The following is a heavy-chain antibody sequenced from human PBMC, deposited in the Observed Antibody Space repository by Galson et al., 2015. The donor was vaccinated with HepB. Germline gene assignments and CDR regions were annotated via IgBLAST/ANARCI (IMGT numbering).Heavy chain of an antibody. J-gene: IGHJ6*03. CDR3: ARVGYCSGGTCYGYNYYYMDV. V-gene: IGHV3-21*01. CDR1: GFSLSNYN. D-gene: IGHD2-15*01. Sequence: SLRLSCAASGFSLSNYNMNWVRQAPGKGLEWVSSISSSSSYIYYADSVKGRFTISRDNAKNSLYLQMNSLRVEDMAVYYCARVGYCSGGTCYGYNYYYMDVWGIETTVTVSS. CDR2: ISSSSSYI.